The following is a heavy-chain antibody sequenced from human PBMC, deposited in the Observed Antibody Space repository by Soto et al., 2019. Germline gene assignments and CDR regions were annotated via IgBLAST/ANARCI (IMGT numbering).Heavy chain of an antibody. J-gene: IGHJ3*02. V-gene: IGHV1-69*13. CDR1: GGTFSSYA. CDR2: IIPIFGTA. D-gene: IGHD3-22*01. Sequence: SVKVSCKASGGTFSSYAISWVRQAPGQGLEWMGGIIPIFGTANYAQKFQGRVTITADESTSTAYMELSSLRSEDTAVYYCARDLRGYYDSSGYAAFDIWGQGTMVTVSS. CDR3: ARDLRGYYDSSGYAAFDI.